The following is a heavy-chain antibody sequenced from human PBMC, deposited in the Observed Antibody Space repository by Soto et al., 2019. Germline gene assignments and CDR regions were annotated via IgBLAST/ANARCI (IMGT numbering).Heavy chain of an antibody. V-gene: IGHV1-69*01. J-gene: IGHJ5*02. D-gene: IGHD2-15*01. CDR1: GGTFSSYP. CDR3: ASRPVMEVAQYGNGFDP. CDR2: IIPFFGTT. Sequence: QVHLVQSGAEVKKPGSSVKVSCKASGGTFSSYPINWVRQAPGQGLEWMGGIIPFFGTTHSAQKFQGRLTITADESTSTTYMELSSLRSEDTAVYYCASRPVMEVAQYGNGFDPWGQGTRVTVSS.